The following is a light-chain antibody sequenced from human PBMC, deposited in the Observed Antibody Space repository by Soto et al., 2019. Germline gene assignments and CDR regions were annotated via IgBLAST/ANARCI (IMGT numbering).Light chain of an antibody. CDR3: QQYNAYPWT. Sequence: IQMTQSPSTLSASVGDRVTITCRASQSISSWLAWYQQKPGKAPKVLIYYASSLESGVPSRFSGSGSGTEFTLTISSLQPDDFATYFCQQYNAYPWTFGQGTKVEIK. J-gene: IGKJ1*01. CDR1: QSISSW. CDR2: YAS. V-gene: IGKV1-5*01.